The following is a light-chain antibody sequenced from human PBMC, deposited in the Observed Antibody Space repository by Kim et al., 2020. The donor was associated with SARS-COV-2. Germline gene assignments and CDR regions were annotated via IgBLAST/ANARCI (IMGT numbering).Light chain of an antibody. CDR1: SSNIGTTS. CDR3: AAWDDSLSAYV. J-gene: IGLJ1*01. V-gene: IGLV1-47*01. CDR2: SNN. Sequence: VTISCTGSSSNIGTTSVYWYQQQLLPGTDPKLLIYSNNQRPSGVPDRFSGSKSGTSASLAISGLRSEDEADYYCAAWDDSLSAYVFGTGTKVTVL.